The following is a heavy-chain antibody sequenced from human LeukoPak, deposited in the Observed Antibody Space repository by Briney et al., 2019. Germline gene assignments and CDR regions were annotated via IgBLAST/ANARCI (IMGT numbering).Heavy chain of an antibody. J-gene: IGHJ5*02. Sequence: SETLSLTCAVYGGSFSGYYWSWIRQPPGKGLEWIGEINHSGSTNYNPSLKSRVTISLDTSKNQFSLKLSSVTAADTAVYYCARTAPGAAGYYDFWSGLNWFDPWGQGTLVTVSS. CDR3: ARTAPGAAGYYDFWSGLNWFDP. D-gene: IGHD3-3*01. CDR2: INHSGST. CDR1: GGSFSGYY. V-gene: IGHV4-34*01.